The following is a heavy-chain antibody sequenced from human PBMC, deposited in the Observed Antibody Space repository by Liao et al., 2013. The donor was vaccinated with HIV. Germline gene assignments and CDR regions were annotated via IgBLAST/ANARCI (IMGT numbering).Heavy chain of an antibody. Sequence: QVQMQESGPGLVKPSETLSLTCTVFGGSISRSTYYWGWIRQPPGRGLEWIGNMYESGSAYYSPSLKSRVSISVDSSKNYFSLEMTSVTAADTAVYHCAREGYDSSGYHYYFDYWGQGTLVTVSS. CDR3: AREGYDSSGYHYYFDY. CDR2: MYESGSA. CDR1: GGSISRSTYY. D-gene: IGHD3-22*01. V-gene: IGHV4-39*07. J-gene: IGHJ4*02.